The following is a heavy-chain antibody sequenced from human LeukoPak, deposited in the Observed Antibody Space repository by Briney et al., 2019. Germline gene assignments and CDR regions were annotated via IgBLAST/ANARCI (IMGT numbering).Heavy chain of an antibody. V-gene: IGHV4-34*01. CDR3: ARASSSWYDFDY. D-gene: IGHD6-13*01. J-gene: IGHJ4*02. CDR2: INHSGST. Sequence: SETLSLTCAVYGGSFSGYYWSWIRQPPGKGLEWIGEINHSGSTNYNPSLKSRVTISVDTSKIQFSLKLSSVTAADTAVYYCARASSSWYDFDYWGQGTLVTVSS. CDR1: GGSFSGYY.